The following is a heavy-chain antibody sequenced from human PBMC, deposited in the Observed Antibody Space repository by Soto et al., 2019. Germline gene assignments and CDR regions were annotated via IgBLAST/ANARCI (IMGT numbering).Heavy chain of an antibody. D-gene: IGHD3-10*01. J-gene: IGHJ4*02. CDR3: DTDLPNYDSGEFDY. CDR1: GFTCNTAW. V-gene: IGHV3-15*01. Sequence: EVVLVESGGGLVKPGGSLRLSCAASGFTCNTAWMSWVRQAPGKGLEWVGRIKSKGGGGTRDYAAPVKGRFTISRQVSQTTVYLQMNSLETEDTAVYYCDTDLPNYDSGEFDYWGQGTLVTVSS. CDR2: IKSKGGGGTR.